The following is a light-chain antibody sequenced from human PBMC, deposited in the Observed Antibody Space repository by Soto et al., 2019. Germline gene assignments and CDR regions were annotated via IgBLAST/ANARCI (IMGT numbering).Light chain of an antibody. J-gene: IGKJ1*01. CDR3: QQYGSSGT. Sequence: EIGLTQSPGTLSLSPGERATLSCRASQSVSNNYLAWYQQKPGQAPRLLIYGASNRATGIPDRFSGRGSGTDFTLTISRLEPEDFAVYYCQQYGSSGTFGQGTKVDIK. CDR2: GAS. V-gene: IGKV3-20*01. CDR1: QSVSNNY.